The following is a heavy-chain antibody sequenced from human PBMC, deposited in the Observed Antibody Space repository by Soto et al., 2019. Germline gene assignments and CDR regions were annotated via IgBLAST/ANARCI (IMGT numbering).Heavy chain of an antibody. D-gene: IGHD6-13*01. V-gene: IGHV5-51*01. CDR1: GYTFSNFW. J-gene: IGHJ4*02. CDR3: ARSPRSSPYFDF. CDR2: IYPGDHET. Sequence: GESLKISCQCSGYTFSNFWIGWVRQLPGQGLEWMGIIYPGDHETRYSPSFLGKVTISAETSINTAYLQWSSLEASDSAFYFCARSPRSSPYFDFWGQGALVTVSA.